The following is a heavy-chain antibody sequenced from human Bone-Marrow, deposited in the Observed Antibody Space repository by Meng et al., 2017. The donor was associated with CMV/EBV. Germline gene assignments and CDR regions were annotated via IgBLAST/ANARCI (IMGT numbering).Heavy chain of an antibody. CDR3: AFRGNSLPLFGLSL. D-gene: IGHD4-23*01. V-gene: IGHV3-64*02. CDR2: ISSNGGST. J-gene: IGHJ6*02. CDR1: GFTFSSYA. Sequence: GESLKISCAASGFTFSSYAMHWVRQAPGKGLEYVSAISSNGGSTYYADSVKGRFTISRDNSKNTLYLQMGSLRAEDMAVYYCAFRGNSLPLFGLSLCGQGTTVTVSS.